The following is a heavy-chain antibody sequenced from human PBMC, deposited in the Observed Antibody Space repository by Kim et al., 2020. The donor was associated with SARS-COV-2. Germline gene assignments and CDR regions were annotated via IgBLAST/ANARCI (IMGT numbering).Heavy chain of an antibody. D-gene: IGHD2-21*02. Sequence: YNPSLKSRVTISVDTSKNQFSLKLSSVTAADTAVYYCARRDWQFDFWFDPWGQGTLVTVSS. V-gene: IGHV4-39*01. J-gene: IGHJ5*02. CDR3: ARRDWQFDFWFDP.